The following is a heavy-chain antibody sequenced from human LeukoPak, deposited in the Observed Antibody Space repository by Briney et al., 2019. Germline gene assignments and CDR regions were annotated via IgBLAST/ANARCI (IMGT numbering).Heavy chain of an antibody. CDR2: ISDDGSRT. D-gene: IGHD2/OR15-2a*01. Sequence: QPGGSLRLPCAASGFTFSYYWMHWVRQAPGKGLVWASRISDDGSRTTYADSVKGRFAISRDNAKNTLYLQMNSLRAEDTAVYYCARDDGFYSDSSFQDYWGQGTLVTVSS. CDR3: ARDDGFYSDSSFQDY. J-gene: IGHJ4*02. CDR1: GFTFSYYW. V-gene: IGHV3-74*01.